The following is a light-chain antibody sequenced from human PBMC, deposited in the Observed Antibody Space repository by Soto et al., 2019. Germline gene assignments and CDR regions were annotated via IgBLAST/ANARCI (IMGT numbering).Light chain of an antibody. J-gene: IGKJ2*01. Sequence: EVVLTQSPGTLSLSPGERATLSCRASQSVSSSYLAWYQQKPGQAPRLLIFGASNRATGIPDRFSGGGSGTHFTLTISRLEPEDVAVYYCQQSGRSSYTFGQGTKLEIK. CDR3: QQSGRSSYT. CDR2: GAS. CDR1: QSVSSSY. V-gene: IGKV3-20*01.